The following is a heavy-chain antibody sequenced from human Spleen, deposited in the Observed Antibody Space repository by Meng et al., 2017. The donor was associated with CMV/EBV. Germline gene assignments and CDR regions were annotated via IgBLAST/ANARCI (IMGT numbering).Heavy chain of an antibody. CDR1: GYTFRNFG. Sequence: ASVKVSCKTSGYTFRNFGITWVRQAPGQGLEWMGIINPSGGSTSYAQKFQGRVTMTRDTSTSTVYMELSSLRSEDTAVYYCARGAGGSSSWGGWFDPWGQGTLVTVSS. CDR2: INPSGGST. J-gene: IGHJ5*02. D-gene: IGHD6-13*01. V-gene: IGHV1-46*01. CDR3: ARGAGGSSSWGGWFDP.